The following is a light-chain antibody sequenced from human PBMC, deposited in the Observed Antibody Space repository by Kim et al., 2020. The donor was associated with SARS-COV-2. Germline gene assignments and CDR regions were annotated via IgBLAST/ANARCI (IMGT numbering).Light chain of an antibody. Sequence: SITISCTGTTSDVVGYKHVSWYQQHPGNTPKLIIYDVDNRPSGVSNRFSGSKSGNTASLTISGLQAEDEADYYCGSYTSSSALSYVFGTGTKVTVL. V-gene: IGLV2-14*03. CDR3: GSYTSSSALSYV. J-gene: IGLJ1*01. CDR1: TSDVVGYKH. CDR2: DVD.